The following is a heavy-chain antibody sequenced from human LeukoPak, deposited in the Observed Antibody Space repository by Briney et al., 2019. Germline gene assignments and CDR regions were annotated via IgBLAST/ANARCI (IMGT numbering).Heavy chain of an antibody. Sequence: ASVKVSCTASGYTFTSYGISWVRQAPGQGLEWMGWISAYNGNTNYAQKLQGRVTMTTDTSTSTAYMELRSLRFDDTAVYYCARGADYGDYSSPAEYFQHWGQGTLVTVSS. J-gene: IGHJ1*01. V-gene: IGHV1-18*01. CDR2: ISAYNGNT. CDR1: GYTFTSYG. CDR3: ARGADYGDYSSPAEYFQH. D-gene: IGHD4-17*01.